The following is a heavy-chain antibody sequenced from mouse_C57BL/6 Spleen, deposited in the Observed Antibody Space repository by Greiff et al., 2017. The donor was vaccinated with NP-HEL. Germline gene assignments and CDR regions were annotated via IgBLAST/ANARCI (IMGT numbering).Heavy chain of an antibody. CDR1: GYTFTSYW. Sequence: QVQLQQPGAELVKPGASVKLSCKASGYTFTSYWMHWVKQRPGQGLEWIGMIHPNSGSTNYNEKFKSKATLTVDKSSSTAYMQLSSLTSEDSAVYYCATSSIYDGYSRFYYFDYWGQGTTLTVSS. J-gene: IGHJ2*01. D-gene: IGHD2-3*01. CDR3: ATSSIYDGYSRFYYFDY. V-gene: IGHV1-64*01. CDR2: IHPNSGST.